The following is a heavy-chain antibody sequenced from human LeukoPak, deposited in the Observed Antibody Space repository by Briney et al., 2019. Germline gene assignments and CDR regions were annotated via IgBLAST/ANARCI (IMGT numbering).Heavy chain of an antibody. CDR3: ARDRYSSSPAYMDV. Sequence: PGGSLRLSCAASGFTLSSYWMHWVRQAPGKGLVWVSRINSDGSSTSYADSVKGRFTISRDNAKNTLYLQMNSLRAEDTAVYYCARDRYSSSPAYMDVWGKGTTVTVSS. CDR2: INSDGSST. V-gene: IGHV3-74*01. J-gene: IGHJ6*03. CDR1: GFTLSSYW. D-gene: IGHD6-13*01.